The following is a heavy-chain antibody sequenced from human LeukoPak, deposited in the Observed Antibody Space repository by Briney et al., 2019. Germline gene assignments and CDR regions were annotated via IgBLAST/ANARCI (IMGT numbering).Heavy chain of an antibody. V-gene: IGHV3-23*01. CDR2: ISGDGDNT. CDR3: AKGPKLGDGFHCDY. CDR1: GFTFSNYA. J-gene: IGHJ4*02. Sequence: GGSLRLSCAASGFTFSNYALSWVRQAPGKGLEWVSGISGDGDNTYYAETVKGRFTISRDISRNTLYLQMNSLRVEDTAVYYCAKGPKLGDGFHCDYWGQGTLVTVSS. D-gene: IGHD5-24*01.